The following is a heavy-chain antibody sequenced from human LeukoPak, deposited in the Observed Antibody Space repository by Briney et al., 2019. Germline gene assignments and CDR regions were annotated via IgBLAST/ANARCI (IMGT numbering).Heavy chain of an antibody. CDR1: GFTFSSYW. V-gene: IGHV3-7*01. CDR2: IKQDGSEK. D-gene: IGHD6-6*01. J-gene: IGHJ6*03. CDR3: ARDGLYSSSSAYYYYYYMDV. Sequence: GGSLRLSCAASGFTFSSYWMSWVRQAPGKGLEWVANIKQDGSEKYYVDSVKGRFTISRDNAKNSLYLQMNSLRAEDTAVYYCARDGLYSSSSAYYYYYYMDVWGKGTTVTVSS.